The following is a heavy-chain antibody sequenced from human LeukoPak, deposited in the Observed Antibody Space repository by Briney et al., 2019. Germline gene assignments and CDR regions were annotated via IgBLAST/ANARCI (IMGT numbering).Heavy chain of an antibody. CDR1: GGSISSRSYY. CDR2: ISYSGST. Sequence: PSETLSLTCTVSGGSISSRSYYWGWIRQPPGKGLEWIGRISYSGSTYYNPSLKSRVTISVDTSRNQFSLKLSSVTAADTAVYYCASREKRGLFDPWGQGTLVTVSS. V-gene: IGHV4-39*01. CDR3: ASREKRGLFDP. J-gene: IGHJ5*02.